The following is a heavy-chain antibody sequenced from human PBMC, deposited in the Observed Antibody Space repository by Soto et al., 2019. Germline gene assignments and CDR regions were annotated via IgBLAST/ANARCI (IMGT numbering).Heavy chain of an antibody. D-gene: IGHD3-10*01. Sequence: EVQLLESGGGLVQPGGSLRLSCAASGFTFSSDAMSWVRQAPGKGLEWVSAISGSGGSTYYADSVKGRFTISRDNSKNTLYLKMNSLRAEDTAVYYCAKEGYYGSGSYTPDAFDIWGQGTMVTVSS. J-gene: IGHJ3*02. CDR3: AKEGYYGSGSYTPDAFDI. V-gene: IGHV3-23*01. CDR1: GFTFSSDA. CDR2: ISGSGGST.